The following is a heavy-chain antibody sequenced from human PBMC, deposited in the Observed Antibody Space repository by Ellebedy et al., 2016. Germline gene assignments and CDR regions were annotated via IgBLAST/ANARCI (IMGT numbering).Heavy chain of an antibody. CDR1: GFTFSLYG. J-gene: IGHJ4*02. Sequence: GESLKISXAASGFTFSLYGMHWVRQAPGKGLEWVAVIWDDGSHKYYRDSVKGRFTISRDNSTNTLYPQMNNLRAEDTAVYYCARHGSGSSSIDYWGEGTLVTVSS. CDR2: IWDDGSHK. D-gene: IGHD6-6*01. CDR3: ARHGSGSSSIDY. V-gene: IGHV3-33*01.